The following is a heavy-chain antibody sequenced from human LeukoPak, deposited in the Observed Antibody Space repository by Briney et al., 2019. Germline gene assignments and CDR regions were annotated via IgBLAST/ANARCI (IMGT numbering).Heavy chain of an antibody. D-gene: IGHD3-22*01. CDR3: ARVKRDSSGYYYPDY. J-gene: IGHJ4*02. V-gene: IGHV1-8*01. CDR1: GYTFTSYD. Sequence: ASVKVSCKASGYTFTSYDINWVRQATGQGLEWMGWMNPNSGSTGYAQKFQGRVTMTRNTSISTAYMDLSSLRSEDTAVYYCARVKRDSSGYYYPDYWGQGTLVTVSS. CDR2: MNPNSGST.